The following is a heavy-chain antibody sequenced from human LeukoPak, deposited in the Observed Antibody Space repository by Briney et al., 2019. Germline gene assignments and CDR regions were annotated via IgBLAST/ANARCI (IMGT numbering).Heavy chain of an antibody. Sequence: GASVKVSCKASGYTFTSYYMHWVRQAPGQGLEWMGWMNPNSGNTGYAQKFQGRVTITRNTSISTAYMELSSLRSEDMAVYYCARSLYSSGWDGDAFDIWGQGTMVTVSS. J-gene: IGHJ3*02. CDR3: ARSLYSSGWDGDAFDI. CDR1: GYTFTSYY. D-gene: IGHD6-19*01. CDR2: MNPNSGNT. V-gene: IGHV1-8*03.